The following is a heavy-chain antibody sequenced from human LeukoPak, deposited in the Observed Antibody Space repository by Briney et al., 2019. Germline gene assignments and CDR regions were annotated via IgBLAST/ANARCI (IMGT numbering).Heavy chain of an antibody. CDR3: ARAIAHTSIIRFEWYFDE. CDR1: GYSISSGYY. Sequence: PSETLSLNCTVSGYSISSGYYWGWIRQTPGKGLEWIGIMYHSGRTYDNPSLKSRVTISIDTSKNQLSLKLTSVTAADTAVYFCARAIAHTSIIRFEWYFDEWGQGTLATVSS. D-gene: IGHD3-9*01. J-gene: IGHJ4*02. CDR2: MYHSGRT. V-gene: IGHV4-38-2*02.